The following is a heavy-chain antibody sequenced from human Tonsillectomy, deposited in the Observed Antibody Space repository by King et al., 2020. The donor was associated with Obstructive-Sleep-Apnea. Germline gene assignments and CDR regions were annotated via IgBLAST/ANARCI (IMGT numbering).Heavy chain of an antibody. D-gene: IGHD1-26*01. CDR3: ARGGGSPPFDY. Sequence: VQLQESGPGLVKPAETLSLTCTVSGGSVSSFYWSWIRQLPGKGLEWIGYNYYSGGTNYNPSLKSRVTISVDTSKNQFSLRLGAVTAADTSVFYCARGGGSPPFDYWGQGTLVTVSS. J-gene: IGHJ4*02. V-gene: IGHV4-59*02. CDR1: GGSVSSFY. CDR2: NYYSGGT.